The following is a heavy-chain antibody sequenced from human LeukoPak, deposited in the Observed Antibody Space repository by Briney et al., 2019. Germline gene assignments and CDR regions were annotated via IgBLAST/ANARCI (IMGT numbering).Heavy chain of an antibody. CDR3: AATAMVWD. Sequence: SETLSLTCTVSGSSISSSSYYWGWIRQPPGKGLEWIGSIYYSGSTYYDPSLKSRVTISVDTSKNQFSLKLSPVTAADTAVYYCAATAMVWDWGQATLVTVSS. J-gene: IGHJ4*02. V-gene: IGHV4-39*01. CDR2: IYYSGST. D-gene: IGHD5-18*01. CDR1: GSSISSSSYY.